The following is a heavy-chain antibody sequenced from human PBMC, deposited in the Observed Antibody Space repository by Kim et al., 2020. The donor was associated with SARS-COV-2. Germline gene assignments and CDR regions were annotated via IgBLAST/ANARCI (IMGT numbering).Heavy chain of an antibody. D-gene: IGHD6-13*01. V-gene: IGHV3-30-3*01. J-gene: IGHJ4*02. CDR2: ISYDGSNK. CDR1: GFTFSSYA. Sequence: GGSLRLSCAASGFTFSSYAMHWVRQAPGKGLEWVAVISYDGSNKYYADSVKGRFTISRDNSKNTLYLQMNSLRAEDTAVYYCARSVSGSWGPDDYWGQGT. CDR3: ARSVSGSWGPDDY.